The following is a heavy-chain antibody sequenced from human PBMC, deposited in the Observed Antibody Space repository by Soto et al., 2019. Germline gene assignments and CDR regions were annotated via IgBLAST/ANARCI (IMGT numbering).Heavy chain of an antibody. CDR2: ISGSGGST. D-gene: IGHD2-15*01. V-gene: IGHV3-23*01. Sequence: EVQLLESGGGLVQPGGSLRLSCAASGFTFADYAMTWVRQAPGKGLGWVSAISGSGGSTYYADSVKGRFTISRDNSKNTLYLQMNSLRAEDTAVYYCAKGSPVVAAVDWFDPWGQGTLVTVSS. CDR1: GFTFADYA. CDR3: AKGSPVVAAVDWFDP. J-gene: IGHJ5*02.